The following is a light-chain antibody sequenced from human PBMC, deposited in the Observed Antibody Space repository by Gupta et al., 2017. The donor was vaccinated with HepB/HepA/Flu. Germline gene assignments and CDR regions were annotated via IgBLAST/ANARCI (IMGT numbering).Light chain of an antibody. J-gene: IGKJ5*01. Sequence: EIVLTQSPATLSLSPGERATLSCRASQSVSSYLAWYQQKPGQAPRLLIYDASNRDTGIPARFSGSGYGTDFTLTISSREPEDFAVYYCQQHSNWPPITFGQGTQVDIK. CDR3: QQHSNWPPIT. CDR1: QSVSSY. CDR2: DAS. V-gene: IGKV3-11*01.